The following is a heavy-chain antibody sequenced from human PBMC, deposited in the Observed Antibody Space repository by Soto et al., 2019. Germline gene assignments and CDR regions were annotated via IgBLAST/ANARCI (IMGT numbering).Heavy chain of an antibody. CDR2: INAGNGNT. V-gene: IGHV1-3*01. CDR1: GYTFTSYA. CDR3: ARDEVGGYSGWLDP. D-gene: IGHD3-10*01. J-gene: IGHJ5*02. Sequence: QVHLVQSGAEVKKPGASVKVSCKASGYTFTSYAMHWVRQAPGQRPEWMGWINAGNGNTKYSQKFQGRVTITRDTSGSIADMELSRLRSEDTAVYYCARDEVGGYSGWLDPWGQGTLVTVSS.